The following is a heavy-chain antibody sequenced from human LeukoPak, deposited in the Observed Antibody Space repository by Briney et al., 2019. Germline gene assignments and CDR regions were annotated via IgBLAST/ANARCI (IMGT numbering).Heavy chain of an antibody. J-gene: IGHJ4*02. V-gene: IGHV3-23*01. CDR1: GFTFSYYA. CDR3: TKDQRGYGRIVDY. CDR2: ISGSGSST. D-gene: IGHD3-10*01. Sequence: GGSLRPSCAASGFTFSYYAMSWVRQAPGKGLEWVSSISGSGSSTYYADSVKGRFTISRDNSKNTLYLQMNSLRAEDTAVYYCTKDQRGYGRIVDYWGQGTLVTISS.